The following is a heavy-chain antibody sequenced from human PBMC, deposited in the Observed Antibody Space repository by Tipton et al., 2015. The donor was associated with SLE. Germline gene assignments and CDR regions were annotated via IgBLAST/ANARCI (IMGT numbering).Heavy chain of an antibody. D-gene: IGHD3-9*01. CDR1: GGSISGYY. J-gene: IGHJ5*02. V-gene: IGHV4-59*01. CDR2: IYYTGNT. Sequence: TLSLTCSVSGGSISGYYWSWIRQPPGKGLEYIGDIYYTGNTNYSPSLKSRVTMSIDTSKNQLSLKLSSVTAADTAVYYCAREALTGYPEGYNWFDPWGQGTLVTVSS. CDR3: AREALTGYPEGYNWFDP.